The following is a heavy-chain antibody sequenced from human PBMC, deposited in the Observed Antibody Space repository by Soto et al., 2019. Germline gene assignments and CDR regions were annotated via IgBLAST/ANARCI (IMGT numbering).Heavy chain of an antibody. V-gene: IGHV3-23*01. CDR1: AFTFSSYA. D-gene: IGHD1-26*01. Sequence: EVQLLESGGGLVQPGGSLRLSCAASAFTFSSYAMSWVRQAPGKGLEWVSAISGSGGSTYYADSVKGRFTISRDNSKNTLYLQMNSLRGEDTAVYYCAKEVGATFRGRLVYWGQGTLVTVSS. CDR3: AKEVGATFRGRLVY. J-gene: IGHJ4*02. CDR2: ISGSGGST.